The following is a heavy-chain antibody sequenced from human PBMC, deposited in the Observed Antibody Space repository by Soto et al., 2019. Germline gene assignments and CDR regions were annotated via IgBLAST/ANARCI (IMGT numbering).Heavy chain of an antibody. CDR3: ARLSGGGYYTMAY. J-gene: IGHJ4*01. CDR1: GDSISSYY. V-gene: IGHV4-59*08. D-gene: IGHD1-26*01. Sequence: SETLSLTCTVSGDSISSYYWSWIRQPPGKGLEWIGYISVSGTTNYNPSLKSRVTISVGMSRNQFSLKLNSLTAADTAVYYCARLSGGGYYTMAYWGQGTLVTVS. CDR2: ISVSGTT.